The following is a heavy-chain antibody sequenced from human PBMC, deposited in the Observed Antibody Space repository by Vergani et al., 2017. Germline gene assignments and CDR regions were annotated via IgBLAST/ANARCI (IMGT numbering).Heavy chain of an antibody. CDR2: INHSGNN. J-gene: IGHJ4*02. V-gene: IGHV4-34*01. D-gene: IGHD6-6*01. Sequence: QVQLQQWGAGLLKPSDTLSLTCAVYGGSFNAYYWNWIRQPPGKGLEWIGEINHSGNNNYNPSLKSRVTLSVHPSKNQFSLKLRSVTAADTAVYFCARGNRIAARRLNYFDYWGQGALVTVSS. CDR1: GGSFNAYY. CDR3: ARGNRIAARRLNYFDY.